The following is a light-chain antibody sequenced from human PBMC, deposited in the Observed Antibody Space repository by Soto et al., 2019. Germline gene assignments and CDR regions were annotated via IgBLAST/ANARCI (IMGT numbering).Light chain of an antibody. CDR3: QQYDIWPIT. Sequence: EIVMTQSPATLSVSQGERATLSCRASQSVSSNLAWHQQKPGQAPRLLIYSASTRATGTPARFSGSGSGTEFTLTISSLLSEDIAVYYCQQYDIWPITFGQGTRLEIK. CDR2: SAS. CDR1: QSVSSN. V-gene: IGKV3-15*01. J-gene: IGKJ5*01.